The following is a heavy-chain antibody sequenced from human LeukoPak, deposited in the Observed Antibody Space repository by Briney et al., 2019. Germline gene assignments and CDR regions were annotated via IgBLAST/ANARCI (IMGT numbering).Heavy chain of an antibody. D-gene: IGHD3-22*01. CDR1: GGSISSSSW. CDR3: ARDSSGYYVVNAFDI. J-gene: IGHJ3*02. V-gene: IGHV4-4*02. Sequence: SGTLSLTCAVSGGSISSSSWWSWVRQPPGKGLEWIGEIYHSGSTNYNPSLKSRVTISVDKSKNQFSLKLSSVTAADTAVYYCARDSSGYYVVNAFDIWGQGTMVTVSS. CDR2: IYHSGST.